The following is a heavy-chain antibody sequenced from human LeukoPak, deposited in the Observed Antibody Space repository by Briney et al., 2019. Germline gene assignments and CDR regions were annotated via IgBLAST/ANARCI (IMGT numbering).Heavy chain of an antibody. CDR3: ARDDSRYYYDSSGYYLHY. CDR2: ISAYNGNT. Sequence: ASVTASCKASGYTFTSYGISWVRQAPGQGLEWMGWISAYNGNTNYAQKLQGRVTMTTDTSTSTAYMELRSLRSDDTAVYYCARDDSRYYYDSSGYYLHYWGQGTLVTVSS. V-gene: IGHV1-18*01. J-gene: IGHJ4*02. CDR1: GYTFTSYG. D-gene: IGHD3-22*01.